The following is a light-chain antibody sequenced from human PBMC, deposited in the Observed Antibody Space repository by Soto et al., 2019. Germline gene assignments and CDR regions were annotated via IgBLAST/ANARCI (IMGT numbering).Light chain of an antibody. CDR2: AAF. J-gene: IGKJ1*01. CDR1: QSISRH. Sequence: DIQVTQSPSSLSASLGDRVTITCRASQSISRHLNWYQQKSGKAPRLLIHAAFSLQSGVPSRFSGSGSGTDFTLTITTLQPEDFATYYCQETQSTPGTFGQGTRLEIK. V-gene: IGKV1-39*01. CDR3: QETQSTPGT.